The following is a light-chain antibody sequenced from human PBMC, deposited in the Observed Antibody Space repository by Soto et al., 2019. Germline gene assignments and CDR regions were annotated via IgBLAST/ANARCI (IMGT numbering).Light chain of an antibody. CDR3: LQVKSFPRT. Sequence: DIQMTQSPSTLSASVGDRVTITCRASQTISSWLAWYQQKPGKAPKLLIYKASTLKSGVPSRFSGSGSGTDFTLTISSLQPEDFATYYCLQVKSFPRTFGQGTKVDNK. CDR1: QTISSW. CDR2: KAS. J-gene: IGKJ1*01. V-gene: IGKV1-5*03.